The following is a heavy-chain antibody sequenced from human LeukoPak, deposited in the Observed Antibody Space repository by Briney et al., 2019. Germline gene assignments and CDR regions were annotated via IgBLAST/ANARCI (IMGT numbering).Heavy chain of an antibody. Sequence: GGSLRLSCAASGFTFSTYWMSRVRQAPGKGLEWVANIKQDGSEKYYVDSVKGRFTISRDNAKNSLYLQMNSLRAEDTAVYYCARDCSSTSCFARWFDPWGQGTLVTVSS. CDR2: IKQDGSEK. V-gene: IGHV3-7*01. CDR3: ARDCSSTSCFARWFDP. J-gene: IGHJ5*02. D-gene: IGHD2-2*01. CDR1: GFTFSTYW.